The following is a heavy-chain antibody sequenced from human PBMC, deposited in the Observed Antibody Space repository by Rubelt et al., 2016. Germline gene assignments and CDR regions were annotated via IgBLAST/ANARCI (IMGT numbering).Heavy chain of an antibody. J-gene: IGHJ1*01. CDR1: GFTFSSYA. CDR2: ISYDGSNK. D-gene: IGHD4-17*01. CDR3: AKPARLDYGINAEYFQH. Sequence: QVQLVESGGGVVQPGRSLRLSCAASGFTFSSYAMHWVRKAPGKGLEWVEVISYDGSNKYYADSVKGRFTISRDNSKNTLYPQMNSLRAEDTAVYYCAKPARLDYGINAEYFQHWGQGTLVTVSS. V-gene: IGHV3-30*04.